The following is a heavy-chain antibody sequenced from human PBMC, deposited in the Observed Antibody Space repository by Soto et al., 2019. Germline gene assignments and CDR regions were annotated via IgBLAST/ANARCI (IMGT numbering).Heavy chain of an antibody. J-gene: IGHJ5*02. CDR2: MYYSGST. CDR1: GGSISSYY. D-gene: IGHD2-2*01. V-gene: IGHV4-59*08. Sequence: QVQLQESGPGLLKPSETLSLTCSVSGGSISSYYWSWIRQPLGKGLEWLGYMYYSGSTTYNPSLKSRVTISVDTSRKQFSLRLSSVTAADTAVYYCARWGFCSSTNCYPASWGQGTLVTVSS. CDR3: ARWGFCSSTNCYPAS.